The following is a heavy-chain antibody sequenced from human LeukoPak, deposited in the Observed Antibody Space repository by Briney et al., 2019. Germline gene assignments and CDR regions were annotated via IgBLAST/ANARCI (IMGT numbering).Heavy chain of an antibody. CDR1: GGSISSYY. J-gene: IGHJ4*02. CDR3: ARHWKGFDS. D-gene: IGHD1-1*01. CDR2: IYYTGST. Sequence: SETLSLTCTVSGGSISSYYWSWIRQPPGKGLEWIGYIYYTGSTNYNPSLKSRVTISVDTSKNQISLKLTSVTAADTAVYYCARHWKGFDSWGQGTLVTVSS. V-gene: IGHV4-59*08.